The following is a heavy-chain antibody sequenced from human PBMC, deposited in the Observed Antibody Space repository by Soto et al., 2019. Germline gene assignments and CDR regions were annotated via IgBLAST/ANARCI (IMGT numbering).Heavy chain of an antibody. D-gene: IGHD3-16*01. V-gene: IGHV4-59*02. CDR2: IYYTGTT. CDR3: ARITWGGASFNL. Sequence: SETLSLTCTVSGDSVTSYYWSWLRQSPERGLGWIAYIYYTGTTNSNPSLKSRVTVSVDTSKNQFSLKLSSVTAADTALYYCARITWGGASFNLWGPGTKVTVSS. J-gene: IGHJ3*01. CDR1: GDSVTSYY.